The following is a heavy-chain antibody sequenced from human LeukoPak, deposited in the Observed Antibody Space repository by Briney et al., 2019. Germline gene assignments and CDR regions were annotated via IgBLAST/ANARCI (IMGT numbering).Heavy chain of an antibody. Sequence: PGGSLRLSCAASGFTFSSYAMSWVRQAPGKGLEWVSAISGSGGSTYYADSVKGRFTISRDNSKNTLYLQMNSLRAEDTAVYYCAKAEGRRWLRYFGWLPRNGMDVWGQGTTVTVSS. V-gene: IGHV3-23*01. CDR2: ISGSGGST. CDR3: AKAEGRRWLRYFGWLPRNGMDV. J-gene: IGHJ6*02. CDR1: GFTFSSYA. D-gene: IGHD3-9*01.